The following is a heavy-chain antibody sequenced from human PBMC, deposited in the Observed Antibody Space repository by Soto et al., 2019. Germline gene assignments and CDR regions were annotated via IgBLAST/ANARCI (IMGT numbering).Heavy chain of an antibody. V-gene: IGHV3-7*01. CDR2: IKQDGSEK. D-gene: IGHD2-2*01. Sequence: PGGSLRLSCAASGFTFSSYWMSWVRQAPGKGLEWVANIKQDGSEKYYVDSVKGRFTISRDNAKNSLYLQMNSLRAEDTAVYYCARDLVPAAVYYYYGMDVWGQGTTVTV. CDR3: ARDLVPAAVYYYYGMDV. CDR1: GFTFSSYW. J-gene: IGHJ6*02.